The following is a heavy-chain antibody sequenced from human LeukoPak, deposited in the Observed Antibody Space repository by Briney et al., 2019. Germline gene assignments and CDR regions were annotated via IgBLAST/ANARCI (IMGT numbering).Heavy chain of an antibody. D-gene: IGHD2-2*02. CDR2: IYYSGTT. Sequence: SETLSLTCTVSGGSISSAGYYWSWIRHHPGKGLEYIGYIYYSGTTNYNPSLTSRVTISVDTSNNQFSLKLSSVTAADTAVYYCAIVYCSSTRCYIGAFDIWGQGTMVTVSS. J-gene: IGHJ3*02. CDR3: AIVYCSSTRCYIGAFDI. CDR1: GGSISSAGYY. V-gene: IGHV4-31*03.